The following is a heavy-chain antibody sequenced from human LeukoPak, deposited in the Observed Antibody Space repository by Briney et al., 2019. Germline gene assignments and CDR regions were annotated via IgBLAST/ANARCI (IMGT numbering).Heavy chain of an antibody. V-gene: IGHV1-2*02. CDR1: GYTFTGYY. CDR3: ARVENANYDFWSGYSYYFDY. CDR2: INPNSGGT. Sequence: GASVKVSCKASGYTFTGYYMHWVRQAPGQGLEWMGWINPNSGGTNYAQKFQGRVTMTRDTSISTAYMELSRLRSDDTAAYYCARVENANYDFWSGYSYYFDYWGQGTLVTVSS. J-gene: IGHJ4*02. D-gene: IGHD3-3*01.